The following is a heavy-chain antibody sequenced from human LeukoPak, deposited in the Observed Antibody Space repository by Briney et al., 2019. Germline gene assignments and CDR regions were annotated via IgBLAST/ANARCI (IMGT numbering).Heavy chain of an antibody. J-gene: IGHJ4*02. Sequence: TGGCLRLSCAAPGFTFSSYGIGSVRQSPGKGLERVAVIWYDGGNKYHADSVKGRFTISRDNSKNTLCLQMNSLRAVDTPIYFCAKESSAYSGSYYDYWGQGTLVTVSS. D-gene: IGHD1-26*01. V-gene: IGHV3-33*06. CDR3: AKESSAYSGSYYDY. CDR2: IWYDGGNK. CDR1: GFTFSSYG.